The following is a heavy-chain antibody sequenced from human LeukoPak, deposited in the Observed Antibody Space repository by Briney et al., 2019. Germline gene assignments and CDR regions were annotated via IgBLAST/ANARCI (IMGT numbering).Heavy chain of an antibody. J-gene: IGHJ4*02. CDR2: IYHSGST. V-gene: IGHV4-38-2*01. Sequence: SETLSLTCAVSGYSISSGYYWGWIRQPPGKGLEWIGSIYHSGSTYYNPSLKSRVTISVDTSKNQFSLKLSSVTAADTAVYYCARRAEYSSSLYWGQGTLVTVSS. CDR3: ARRAEYSSSLY. D-gene: IGHD6-6*01. CDR1: GYSISSGYY.